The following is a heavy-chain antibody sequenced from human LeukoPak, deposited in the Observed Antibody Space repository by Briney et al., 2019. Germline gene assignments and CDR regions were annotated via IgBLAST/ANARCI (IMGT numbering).Heavy chain of an antibody. CDR2: ISSSGSTI. J-gene: IGHJ6*02. CDR1: GFTFSDHY. Sequence: GGSLRLSCAASGFTFSDHYMSWIRQAPGKGLEWVSYISSSGSTIYYADSVKGRFTISRDNAKNSLYLQMNSLRAEDTAVYYCARDLRIAAAGNFYYYYGMDVWGQGTTVTVSS. V-gene: IGHV3-11*01. D-gene: IGHD6-13*01. CDR3: ARDLRIAAAGNFYYYYGMDV.